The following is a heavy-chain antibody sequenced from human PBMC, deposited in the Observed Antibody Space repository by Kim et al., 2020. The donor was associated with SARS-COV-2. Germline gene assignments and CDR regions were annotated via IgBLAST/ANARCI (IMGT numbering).Heavy chain of an antibody. CDR3: TRDYSSSWYSGEPVYYFDY. V-gene: IGHV3-49*03. D-gene: IGHD6-13*01. CDR1: GFTFGDYA. Sequence: GGSLRLSCTASGFTFGDYAMSWFRQAPGKGLEWVGFIRSKAYGGTTEYAASVKGRFTISRDDSKSIAYLQMNSLKTEDTAVYYCTRDYSSSWYSGEPVYYFDYWGQGTLVTVSS. J-gene: IGHJ4*02. CDR2: IRSKAYGGTT.